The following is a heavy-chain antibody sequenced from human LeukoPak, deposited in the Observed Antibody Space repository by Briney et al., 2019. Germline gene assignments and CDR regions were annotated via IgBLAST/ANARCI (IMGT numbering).Heavy chain of an antibody. Sequence: QPGGSLRLSCAASGFTFSSYWMSWVRQAPGKGLEWVANIKQDGSEKYYVDSVEGRFTISRDNAKNSLYLQMNSLRAEDTAVYYCARVRYNWNRDAFDIWGQGTMVTVSS. CDR1: GFTFSSYW. CDR2: IKQDGSEK. J-gene: IGHJ3*02. CDR3: ARVRYNWNRDAFDI. V-gene: IGHV3-7*01. D-gene: IGHD1-1*01.